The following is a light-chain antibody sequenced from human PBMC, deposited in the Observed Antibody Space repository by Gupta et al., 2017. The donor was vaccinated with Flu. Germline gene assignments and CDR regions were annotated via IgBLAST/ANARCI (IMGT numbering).Light chain of an antibody. Sequence: VTISGTGGSRDVGGDDFDSWYQQHPGKANKVVIFGVSNGTSEVSKRFTGAKAGNTASQTIAGRQAEDEAEYYCSKYTDIFSWVFGGGTKLTVL. CDR3: SKYTDIFSWV. CDR2: GVS. CDR1: SRDVGGDDF. V-gene: IGLV2-14*01. J-gene: IGLJ3*02.